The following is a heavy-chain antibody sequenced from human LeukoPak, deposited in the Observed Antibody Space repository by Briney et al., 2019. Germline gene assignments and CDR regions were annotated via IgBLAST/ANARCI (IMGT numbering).Heavy chain of an antibody. CDR2: INSNGDNT. CDR3: VRGTGY. CDR1: GFTFSTYV. V-gene: IGHV3-64D*06. J-gene: IGHJ4*02. Sequence: GGSLRLSCSVSGFTFSTYVMHWVRQAPGKGLEYVSAINSNGDNTYYADSVKGRFTISRDNSKNTLYLQMSSLRADDTAVYYRVRGTGYWGQGTLVTVSS.